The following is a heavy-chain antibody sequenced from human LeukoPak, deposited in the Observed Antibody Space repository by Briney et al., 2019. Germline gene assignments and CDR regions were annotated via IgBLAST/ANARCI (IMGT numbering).Heavy chain of an antibody. CDR3: ARFGVDYDMDV. CDR2: IYYSGST. CDR1: GGSISSSSYY. D-gene: IGHD3-16*01. Sequence: PSETLSLTCTVSGGSISSSSYYWGWTRQPPGKGLEWIGSIYYSGSTYYNPSLKSRVTISVDTSKNQFSLKLSSVTAADTAVYYCARFGVDYDMDVWGQGTTVTVSS. V-gene: IGHV4-39*07. J-gene: IGHJ6*01.